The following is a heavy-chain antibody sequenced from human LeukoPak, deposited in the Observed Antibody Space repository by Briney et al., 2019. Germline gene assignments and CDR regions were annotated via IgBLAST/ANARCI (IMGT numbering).Heavy chain of an antibody. D-gene: IGHD3-22*01. V-gene: IGHV4-4*02. CDR2: IYHSGST. CDR3: ARDRQYDSSGYYYPPWNAFDI. Sequence: SGTLSLTCAVSGGSISSSNWWNWVRQPPGKGLEWIGEIYHSGSTNYNPSLKSRVTISVDKSKNQFSLKLSSVTAADTAVYYCARDRQYDSSGYYYPPWNAFDIWGQGTMVTVSS. CDR1: GGSISSSNW. J-gene: IGHJ3*02.